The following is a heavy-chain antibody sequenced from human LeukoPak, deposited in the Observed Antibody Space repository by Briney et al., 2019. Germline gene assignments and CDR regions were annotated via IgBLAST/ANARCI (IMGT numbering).Heavy chain of an antibody. CDR2: IYYSGST. J-gene: IGHJ6*03. D-gene: IGHD2-2*01. Sequence: SETLSLTCTVSGGSISSYYWSRIRQPPGKGLEWIGYIYYSGSTTYNPSLKSRVTMSVDTAKNQFSLKLRSVTAADTAIYYCARGNFVSSSSCYLRPMNVWGKGTRVTVS. CDR1: GGSISSYY. CDR3: ARGNFVSSSSCYLRPMNV. V-gene: IGHV4-59*01.